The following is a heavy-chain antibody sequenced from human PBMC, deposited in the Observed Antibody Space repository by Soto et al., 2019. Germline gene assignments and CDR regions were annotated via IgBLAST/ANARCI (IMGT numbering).Heavy chain of an antibody. CDR2: ISYDGSNK. D-gene: IGHD2-21*02. Sequence: APGKGLEWVAVISYDGSNKYYADSVKGRFTISRDNSKNTLYLQMNSLRAEDTAVYYCAKAPSLAEYCSFDPWGQGTLVTVS. J-gene: IGHJ5*02. CDR3: AKAPSLAEYCSFDP. V-gene: IGHV3-30*18.